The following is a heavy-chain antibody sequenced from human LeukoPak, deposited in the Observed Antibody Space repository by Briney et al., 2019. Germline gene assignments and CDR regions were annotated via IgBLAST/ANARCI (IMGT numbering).Heavy chain of an antibody. V-gene: IGHV4-59*01. Sequence: SETLSLTCTVSGGSISSYYWSWIRQPPGKGLEWIGYIYYSGSTNYNPSLKSRVTISVDTSKNQFSLKLSSVTAADTAVYYCARGCSSSWYWYFDLWGRGTLVTVSS. CDR1: GGSISSYY. D-gene: IGHD6-13*01. CDR2: IYYSGST. J-gene: IGHJ2*01. CDR3: ARGCSSSWYWYFDL.